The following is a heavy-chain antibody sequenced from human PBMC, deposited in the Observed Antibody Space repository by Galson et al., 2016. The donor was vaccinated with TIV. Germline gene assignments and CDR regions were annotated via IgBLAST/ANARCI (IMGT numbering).Heavy chain of an antibody. CDR1: GFTFSSYG. CDR2: ISYDGSDK. V-gene: IGHV3-30*03. Sequence: SLRLSCAASGFTFSSYGLHWVRQAPGKGLEWVAFISYDGSDKNYAEALKGRFTISRDKSKNTLYLQMNSLGAEDTALYYCARVDKSYHMDVWGKGTTVTVSS. CDR3: ARVDKSYHMDV. D-gene: IGHD3-16*02. J-gene: IGHJ6*03.